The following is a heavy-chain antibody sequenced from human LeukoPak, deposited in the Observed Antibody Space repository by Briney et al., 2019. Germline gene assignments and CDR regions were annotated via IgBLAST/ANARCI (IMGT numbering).Heavy chain of an antibody. D-gene: IGHD5-12*01. J-gene: IGHJ4*02. V-gene: IGHV3-23*01. CDR3: AKGGYDYIEVAYFDF. CDR1: GFTFNNYA. CDR2: IISGSGSA. Sequence: PGGSLRLSCAASGFTFNNYAMSWVRQAPGKGLEWVSIIISGSGSAFYADSVKGRFTISRDNSKNTLYLQMNSLRLEDTAVYYCAKGGYDYIEVAYFDFWGQGTLVSVSS.